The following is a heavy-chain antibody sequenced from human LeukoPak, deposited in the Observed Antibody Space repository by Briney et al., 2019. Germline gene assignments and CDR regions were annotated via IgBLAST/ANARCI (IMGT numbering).Heavy chain of an antibody. J-gene: IGHJ4*02. Sequence: ASVKVSCKTSGYTFSSYAINWVRQAPGQGLEWMGWISAYNGNTNYAQKFQGRVTMTTDTSTSIAYMELRSLRSDDTAVYYCAALGRYLGYWGQGTLVTVSS. D-gene: IGHD3-9*01. CDR2: ISAYNGNT. CDR3: AALGRYLGY. V-gene: IGHV1-18*01. CDR1: GYTFSSYA.